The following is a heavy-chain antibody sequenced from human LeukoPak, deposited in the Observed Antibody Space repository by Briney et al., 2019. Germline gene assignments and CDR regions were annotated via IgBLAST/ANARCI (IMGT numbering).Heavy chain of an antibody. CDR2: IYHSGST. J-gene: IGHJ6*03. V-gene: IGHV4-39*07. CDR3: ARVVCSSTSCYPTASWEYYYYYYYMDV. D-gene: IGHD2-2*01. CDR1: GGSISSGSYY. Sequence: PSETLSLTCNVSGGSISSGSYYWGWIRQPPGKGLEWIGSIYHSGSTYYNPSLKSRATISVDTSKNQFSLKLSSVTAADTAVYYCARVVCSSTSCYPTASWEYYYYYYYMDVWGKGTTVTVSS.